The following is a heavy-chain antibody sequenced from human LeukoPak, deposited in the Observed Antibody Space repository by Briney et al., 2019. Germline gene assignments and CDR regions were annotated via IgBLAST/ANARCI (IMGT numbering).Heavy chain of an antibody. J-gene: IGHJ4*02. CDR1: GGSISSYY. CDR2: IYYSGST. V-gene: IGHV4-59*01. CDR3: ARGGDYGDYVFDY. Sequence: PSETPSLTCTVSGGSISSYYWSWIRQPPGKGLEWIGYIYYSGSTNYNPSLKSRVTISVDTSKNQFSLKLSSVTAADTAVYSCARGGDYGDYVFDYWGQGTLVTVSS. D-gene: IGHD4-17*01.